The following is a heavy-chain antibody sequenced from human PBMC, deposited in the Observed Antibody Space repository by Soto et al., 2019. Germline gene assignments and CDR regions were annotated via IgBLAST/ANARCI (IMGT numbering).Heavy chain of an antibody. CDR1: GYSFTSYW. V-gene: IGHV5-51*01. J-gene: IGHJ6*02. CDR3: ARHKTARPSYRYTSYYCMDV. CDR2: IYPGDSDT. D-gene: IGHD3-16*02. Sequence: PGESLKISCKGSGYSFTSYWIGWVRQMPGKGLEWMGIIYPGDSDTRYSPSFQGQVTISADKSISTAYLQWSSLKASDTAMYYCARHKTARPSYRYTSYYCMDVWGQGTTVTVSS.